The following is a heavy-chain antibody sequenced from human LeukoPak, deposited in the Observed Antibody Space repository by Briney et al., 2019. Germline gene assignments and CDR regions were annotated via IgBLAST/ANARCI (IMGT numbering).Heavy chain of an antibody. V-gene: IGHV3-30*18. CDR2: ISYDGSNK. CDR1: GFTFSSYG. J-gene: IGHJ3*02. D-gene: IGHD3-22*01. CDR3: AKFDYYDSSGYHFDAFDI. Sequence: QPGGSLRLSCAASGFTFSSYGMHWVRQAPGKGLEWVAVISYDGSNKYYADSVKGRFTICRDNSKNTLYLQMNSLRAEDTAVYYCAKFDYYDSSGYHFDAFDIWGQGTMVTVSS.